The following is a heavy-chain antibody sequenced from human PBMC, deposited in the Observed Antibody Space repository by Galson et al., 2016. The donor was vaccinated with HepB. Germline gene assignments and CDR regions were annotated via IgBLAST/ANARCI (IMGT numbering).Heavy chain of an antibody. CDR1: GFRFSGSA. V-gene: IGHV3-23*01. D-gene: IGHD5-12*01. CDR2: ISGFAAVV. Sequence: SLRLSCAASGFRFSGSAMNWVRRAPGKGLEWVAGISGFAAVVQHADSVQGRFTISRDNYKDTLYLQMNSLRADDTAVYYCAKGSGALLLDYSYMDVWGKGPTVRVSS. CDR3: AKGSGALLLDYSYMDV. J-gene: IGHJ6*03.